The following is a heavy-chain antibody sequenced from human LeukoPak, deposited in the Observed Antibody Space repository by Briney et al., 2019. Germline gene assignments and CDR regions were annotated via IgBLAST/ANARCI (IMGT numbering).Heavy chain of an antibody. CDR2: ISSSGSTI. CDR3: ARVSPVAGTGYYYGMDV. CDR1: GFTFSSYE. D-gene: IGHD6-19*01. J-gene: IGHJ6*02. V-gene: IGHV3-48*03. Sequence: GGSPRLSCAASGFTFSSYEMNWVRQAPGKGLEWVSYISSSGSTIYYADSVKGRFTISRDNAKNSLYLQMNSLRAEDTAVYYCARVSPVAGTGYYYGMDVWGQGTTVTVSS.